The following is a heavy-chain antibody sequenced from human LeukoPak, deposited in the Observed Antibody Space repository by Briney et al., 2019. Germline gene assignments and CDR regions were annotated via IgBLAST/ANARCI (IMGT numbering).Heavy chain of an antibody. J-gene: IGHJ4*02. Sequence: PGRSLRLSCAASGFTFSRYWMHWVRQAPGKGPVWVSRMNSDGSSTSYADSVKGRFTISRDNAKNTLYLQMNSLRAEDTAVYYCAGDFGISEVYWGQGTLVTVSS. CDR1: GFTFSRYW. V-gene: IGHV3-74*01. CDR3: AGDFGISEVY. CDR2: MNSDGSST. D-gene: IGHD1-20*01.